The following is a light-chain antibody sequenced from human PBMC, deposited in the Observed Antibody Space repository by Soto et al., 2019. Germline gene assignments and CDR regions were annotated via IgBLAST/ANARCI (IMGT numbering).Light chain of an antibody. Sequence: PGERATLSCWASESIGDYLAWYQQKPGQAPRLLIYGATMRTTGTPDRFSGAGSETHFTLAISRLEPGDFAVYYCQHRYNWPVTFGQGTKVDIK. CDR3: QHRYNWPVT. V-gene: IGKV3-11*01. CDR1: ESIGDY. CDR2: GAT. J-gene: IGKJ2*01.